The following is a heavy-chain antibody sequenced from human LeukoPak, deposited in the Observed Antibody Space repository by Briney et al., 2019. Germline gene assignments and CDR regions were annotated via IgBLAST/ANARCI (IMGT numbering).Heavy chain of an antibody. V-gene: IGHV3-53*01. Sequence: PGGSLRLSCAASGFTVSNKYMTWVRQAPGKGLEWVSLIYSDGRTYYADSVKGRFTISRGNSKNTLYLQMHSLRAEDTAVYYCAGRGSGSYFDYWGQGPLVTVPS. J-gene: IGHJ4*02. CDR3: AGRGSGSYFDY. CDR1: GFTVSNKY. CDR2: IYSDGRT. D-gene: IGHD3-10*01.